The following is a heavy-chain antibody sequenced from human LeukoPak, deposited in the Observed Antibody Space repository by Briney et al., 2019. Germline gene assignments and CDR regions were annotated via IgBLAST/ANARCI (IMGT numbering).Heavy chain of an antibody. J-gene: IGHJ4*02. Sequence: GGSLRLSCAASGFTFSNYWMNWVRQAPGRGLEWVAIIKQDGSEKLYVDSVKGRFTISRDNSKNTLYLQMNSLRAEDTAVYYCARDLQSNGDYCFDYWGQGTLVTVSS. D-gene: IGHD4-17*01. V-gene: IGHV3-7*01. CDR3: ARDLQSNGDYCFDY. CDR1: GFTFSNYW. CDR2: IKQDGSEK.